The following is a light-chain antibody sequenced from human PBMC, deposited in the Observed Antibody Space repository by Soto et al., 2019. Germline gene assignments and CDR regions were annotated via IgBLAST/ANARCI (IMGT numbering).Light chain of an antibody. V-gene: IGKV3-15*01. J-gene: IGKJ4*01. CDR2: DAS. CDR1: QSVSSS. Sequence: EIVMTQSPATLSVSPGDRATLSCRASQSVSSSLAWYQQIPGQAPRLLIYDASTRATGIPARFGGSGSGTEFTLIISSLQSEDFAVYCCQQYNNWPPLTFGGGTKVERK. CDR3: QQYNNWPPLT.